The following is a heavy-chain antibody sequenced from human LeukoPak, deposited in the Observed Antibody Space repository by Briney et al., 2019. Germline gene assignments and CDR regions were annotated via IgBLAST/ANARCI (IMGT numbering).Heavy chain of an antibody. CDR3: ARGRWTSHTVGYYFDY. D-gene: IGHD2-8*02. V-gene: IGHV1-3*03. Sequence: GASVKVSCKASGYTFTNYAIPWVRQAPGQRLEWMGWINAGSGNTKYSQDFQGRVTITRDTSASTAYMELSSLRSEDMAVYYCARGRWTSHTVGYYFDYWGQGTLVTVSS. CDR1: GYTFTNYA. J-gene: IGHJ4*02. CDR2: INAGSGNT.